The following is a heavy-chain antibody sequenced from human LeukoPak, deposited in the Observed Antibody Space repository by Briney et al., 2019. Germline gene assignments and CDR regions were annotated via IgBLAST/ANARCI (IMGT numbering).Heavy chain of an antibody. J-gene: IGHJ5*02. D-gene: IGHD6-19*01. CDR1: GFTFSSYA. CDR3: AREALDAGIAVAGTLEPWFDP. Sequence: GGSLRLSCAASGFTFSSYAMHWVRQAPGKGLEWVAVISYDGSNKYYADSVKGRFTISRDNSKNTLYLQMNSLRAEDTAVYYCAREALDAGIAVAGTLEPWFDPWGQGTLVAVSS. V-gene: IGHV3-30-3*01. CDR2: ISYDGSNK.